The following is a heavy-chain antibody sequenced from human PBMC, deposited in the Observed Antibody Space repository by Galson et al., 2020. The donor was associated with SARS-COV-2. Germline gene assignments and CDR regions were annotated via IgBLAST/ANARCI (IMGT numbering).Heavy chain of an antibody. Sequence: GESLKISCAASGFTFSSHAMHWVRQAPGKGLEWVAQIFFDGSDKYYGDSVKGRFTISRDSSKDTVYLQMNNLRADDTAVYYCARDGQTSSGWAFDDGGQGTLVTVSS. CDR2: IFFDGSDK. J-gene: IGHJ4*02. CDR3: ARDGQTSSGWAFDD. D-gene: IGHD3-22*01. V-gene: IGHV3-33*01. CDR1: GFTFSSHA.